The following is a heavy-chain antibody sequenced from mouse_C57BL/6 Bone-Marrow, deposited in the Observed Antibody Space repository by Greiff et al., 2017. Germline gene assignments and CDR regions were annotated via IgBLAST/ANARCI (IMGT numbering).Heavy chain of an antibody. CDR1: GFTFSSYG. D-gene: IGHD2-4*01. V-gene: IGHV5-6*02. J-gene: IGHJ2*01. CDR3: ARPNYYDYDDGFDY. Sequence: DVKLVESGGDLVKPGGSLKLSCAASGFTFSSYGMSWVRQTPDKRLEWVATISSGGSYPYYPASVKGRFTISRDNAKNTLYLQMSSLKSEDTAMYYCARPNYYDYDDGFDYGGQGTTLTVSS. CDR2: ISSGGSYP.